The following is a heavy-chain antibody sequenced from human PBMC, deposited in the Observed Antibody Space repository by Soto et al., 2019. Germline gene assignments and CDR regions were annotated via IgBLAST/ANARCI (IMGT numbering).Heavy chain of an antibody. CDR1: GFTFSSYW. CDR3: ARDEAAQYYFDY. CDR2: INSDGSST. J-gene: IGHJ4*02. Sequence: EVQLVESGGGLVQPGGSLRLSCAASGFTFSSYWMHWVRQAPGKWLVWVSRINSDGSSTSYADSVKGRFTISRDNAKNTLYLQMNRLRAEDTAVYYCARDEAAQYYFDYLGQGTLVTVSS. V-gene: IGHV3-74*01. D-gene: IGHD6-13*01.